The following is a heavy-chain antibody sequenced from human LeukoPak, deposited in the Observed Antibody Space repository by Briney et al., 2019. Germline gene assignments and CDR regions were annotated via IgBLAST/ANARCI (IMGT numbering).Heavy chain of an antibody. CDR1: GLTFSTYS. CDR3: ARVLARRVVIIGYFDY. J-gene: IGHJ4*02. D-gene: IGHD3-3*01. Sequence: GGSLRLSCGAPGLTFSTYSMNWVRQAPGKGLEWVSYISSDSGTIYYADSVKGRFTISRDNAKNSLYLQMNSLRAEDTAVYYCARVLARRVVIIGYFDYWGQGTLVTVSS. V-gene: IGHV3-48*01. CDR2: ISSDSGTI.